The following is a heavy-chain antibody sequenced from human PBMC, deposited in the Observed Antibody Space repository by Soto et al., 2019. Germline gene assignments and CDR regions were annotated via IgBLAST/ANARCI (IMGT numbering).Heavy chain of an antibody. J-gene: IGHJ4*02. CDR3: ASSYDFWSGPDY. V-gene: IGHV1-69*06. D-gene: IGHD3-3*01. CDR1: GGTFSSYA. CDR2: IIPIFGTA. Sequence: SVKVSCKASGGTFSSYAISWVRQAPGQGLEWMGGIIPIFGTANYAQKFQGRVTITADKSTSTAYMELSSLRSEDTAVYYCASSYDFWSGPDYWGQGTLVTVSS.